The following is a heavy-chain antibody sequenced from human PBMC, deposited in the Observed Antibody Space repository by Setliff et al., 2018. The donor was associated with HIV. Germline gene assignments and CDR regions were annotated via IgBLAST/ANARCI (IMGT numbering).Heavy chain of an antibody. Sequence: SVKVSCKASGGTFSSYAISWVRQAPGQGLEWMGGIIPIFGTANYAQKFQGRVTITTDESTSTAYMELSSLRVEDSAVYYCARSLWGFVRNAAFEIWGQGTMVTVSS. CDR1: GGTFSSYA. J-gene: IGHJ3*02. D-gene: IGHD3-16*01. CDR3: ARSLWGFVRNAAFEI. V-gene: IGHV1-69*05. CDR2: IIPIFGTA.